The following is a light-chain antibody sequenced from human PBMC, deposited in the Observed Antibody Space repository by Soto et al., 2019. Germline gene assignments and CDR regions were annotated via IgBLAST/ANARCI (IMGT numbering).Light chain of an antibody. Sequence: QLVLTQPPSASGTPGQRVTISCSGSSSNIGSKTVNWFQQLPGTAPKLLIYSDNQRPSGVPDRFSGSKFGTSASLAISGLQSEDESDYYCATWDDSLNGWVFGGGTKVTVL. J-gene: IGLJ3*02. CDR2: SDN. V-gene: IGLV1-44*01. CDR1: SSNIGSKT. CDR3: ATWDDSLNGWV.